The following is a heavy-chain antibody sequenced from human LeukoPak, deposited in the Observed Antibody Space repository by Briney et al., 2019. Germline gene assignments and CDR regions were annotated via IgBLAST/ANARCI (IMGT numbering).Heavy chain of an antibody. V-gene: IGHV3-23*01. CDR2: ISGSGGST. D-gene: IGHD3-22*01. CDR1: GFTFSSYA. J-gene: IGHJ4*02. CDR3: ANRAYYDSSGYYYPYYFDY. Sequence: PGGSLRLSCAASGFTFSSYAMSWVRQAPGKGLEWVSAISGSGGSTYYADSVKGRFTISRDNSKNTLYLQMNSLRAEDTAVYYCANRAYYDSSGYYYPYYFDYWGQGTLVTVSS.